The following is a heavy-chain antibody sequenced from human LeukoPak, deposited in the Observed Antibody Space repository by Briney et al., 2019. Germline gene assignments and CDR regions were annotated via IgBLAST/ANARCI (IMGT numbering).Heavy chain of an antibody. J-gene: IGHJ3*01. V-gene: IGHV4-39*07. CDR3: ARAPRTGAWDMITFGGVIVHGDAFDF. Sequence: SETLSLTCAVSGGSLISTTYYWGWIRQPPGKGLEWIGSIYYSGSTYYNPSLKGRVTVSVDLSKNQFSLQLSSVTAANTAVYYCARAPRTGAWDMITFGGVIVHGDAFDFWGQGTMVTVSS. CDR1: GGSLISTTYY. CDR2: IYYSGST. D-gene: IGHD3-16*02.